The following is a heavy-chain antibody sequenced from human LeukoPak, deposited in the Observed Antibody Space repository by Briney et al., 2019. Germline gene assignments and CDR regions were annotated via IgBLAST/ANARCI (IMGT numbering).Heavy chain of an antibody. CDR3: ARDQYYYDSSAPPLY. Sequence: GGSLRLSCAASGFSFSNYYMSWIRQAPGKGLEWVSYISSSGNTIYYADSVKGRFTISRDNAKNSLYLQMNSLRAEDTAVYYCARDQYYYDSSAPPLYWGQGTLVTVSS. D-gene: IGHD3-22*01. V-gene: IGHV3-11*01. CDR1: GFSFSNYY. CDR2: ISSSGNTI. J-gene: IGHJ4*02.